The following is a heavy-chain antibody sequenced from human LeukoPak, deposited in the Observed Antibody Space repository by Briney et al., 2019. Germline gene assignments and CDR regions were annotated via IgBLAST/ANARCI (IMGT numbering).Heavy chain of an antibody. Sequence: GGSLRLSCAASGFTFSDHNMNWVRQAPGKGLEWVASISVDSSYIFHADSVKGRFTISRDNAKNSLYLQMNSLRAEDTAVYYCARGGTLFDYWGQGTLVTVSS. D-gene: IGHD3-16*01. J-gene: IGHJ4*02. CDR3: ARGGTLFDY. V-gene: IGHV3-21*04. CDR1: GFTFSDHN. CDR2: ISVDSSYI.